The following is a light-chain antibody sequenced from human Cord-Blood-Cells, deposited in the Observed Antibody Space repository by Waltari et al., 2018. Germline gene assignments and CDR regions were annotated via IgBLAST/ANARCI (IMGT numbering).Light chain of an antibody. CDR3: CSYAGSSTWV. CDR1: SMDVGTYNL. CDR2: EGS. Sequence: QSALTQPASVSGSPGQSITIPCTGTSMDVGTYNLVSWYHQPPGKAPKLMIYEGSKRPSGVSNRFSGSKSGNPSSLTISGLQAEDEADYYCCSYAGSSTWVFGGGTKLTVL. V-gene: IGLV2-23*01. J-gene: IGLJ3*02.